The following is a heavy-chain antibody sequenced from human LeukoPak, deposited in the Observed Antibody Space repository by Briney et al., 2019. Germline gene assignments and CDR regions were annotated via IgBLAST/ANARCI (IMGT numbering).Heavy chain of an antibody. CDR2: IYPGDSDT. Sequence: LGESLKISCKGSGYSFTSYWIGWVRQMPGKGLEWMGTIYPGDSDTRYSPSFQGQVTISADRSISTAYLQWSSLKASDTAMYYCARQDIVVVTATPAEYFQHWGQGTLVTVSS. CDR1: GYSFTSYW. V-gene: IGHV5-51*01. J-gene: IGHJ1*01. CDR3: ARQDIVVVTATPAEYFQH. D-gene: IGHD2-21*02.